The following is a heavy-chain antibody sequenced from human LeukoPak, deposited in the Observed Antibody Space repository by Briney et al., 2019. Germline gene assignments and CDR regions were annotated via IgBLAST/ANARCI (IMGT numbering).Heavy chain of an antibody. CDR1: GFTFSSYS. D-gene: IGHD5-12*01. J-gene: IGHJ4*02. CDR3: ARDPASGSPEFDY. CDR2: ISSSYI. V-gene: IGHV3-21*01. Sequence: GGSLRLSCAASGFTFSSYSMNWVRQAPGKGLEWVSSISSSYIYYADSVKGRFTISRDNVKNSLYLQMNSLRAEDTAVYYCARDPASGSPEFDYWGQGTLVTVSS.